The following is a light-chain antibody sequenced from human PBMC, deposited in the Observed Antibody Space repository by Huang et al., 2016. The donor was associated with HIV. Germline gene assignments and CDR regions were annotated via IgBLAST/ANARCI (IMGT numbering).Light chain of an antibody. CDR1: QSINSY. V-gene: IGKV1-39*01. Sequence: DIQMTQSPSSLSASVGDRVTITCRASQSINSYLNWYQQKPEKAPKLLIYAASSLQSGVPSRFSGSGSGTDFTLTISSLQPEDFATYCCQQVYSTSWTFGQGTKVEIK. J-gene: IGKJ1*01. CDR3: QQVYSTSWT. CDR2: AAS.